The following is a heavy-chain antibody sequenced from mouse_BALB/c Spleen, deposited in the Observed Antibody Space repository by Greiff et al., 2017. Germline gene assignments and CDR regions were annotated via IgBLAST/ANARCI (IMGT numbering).Heavy chain of an antibody. CDR3: ARYYYGFDY. CDR1: GFTFSSYT. CDR2: ISSGGGNT. D-gene: IGHD1-1*01. J-gene: IGHJ2*01. Sequence: EVKVVESGGGLVKPGGSLKLSCAASGFTFSSYTMSWVRQTPEKRLEWVANISSGGGNTYYPDSVKGRFTISRDNAKNNLYLQMSSLRSEDTALYYCARYYYGFDYWGQGTTLTVSS. V-gene: IGHV5-9*03.